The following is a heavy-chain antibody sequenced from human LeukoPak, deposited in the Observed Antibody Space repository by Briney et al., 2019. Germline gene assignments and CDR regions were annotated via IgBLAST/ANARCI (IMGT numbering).Heavy chain of an antibody. J-gene: IGHJ4*02. CDR3: AKDTTPYSGNTFYFDY. CDR2: LSGSGFILP. V-gene: IGHV3-23*01. CDR1: GFTFSTYA. D-gene: IGHD1-7*01. Sequence: GSLRLSCAASGFTFSTYAISWLRQAPGKGLEWVSGLSGSGFILPYYADSVKGRFTISRDNSKSTLYLQMNSLRADDTAVYFCAKDTTPYSGNTFYFDYWGQGTLVTVSS.